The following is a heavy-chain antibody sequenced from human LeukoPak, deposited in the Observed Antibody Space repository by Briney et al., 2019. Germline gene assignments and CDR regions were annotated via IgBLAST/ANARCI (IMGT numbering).Heavy chain of an antibody. D-gene: IGHD5-12*01. CDR3: ARGRYSGYDGYYYYGMDV. J-gene: IGHJ6*02. Sequence: SQTLSLTCAISGDGVSSNSAAWNWIRQSPSRGLEWLGRTYYRSKWYNDYAVSVKSRITINPDTSKNQFSLQLNSVTPEDTAVYYCARGRYSGYDGYYYYGMDVWGQGTTVTVSS. CDR2: TYYRSKWYN. V-gene: IGHV6-1*01. CDR1: GDGVSSNSAA.